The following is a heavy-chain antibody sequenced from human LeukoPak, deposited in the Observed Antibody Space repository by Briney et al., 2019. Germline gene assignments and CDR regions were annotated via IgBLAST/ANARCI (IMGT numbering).Heavy chain of an antibody. D-gene: IGHD3-3*01. Sequence: GGSLRLSCAASGFTFSDYALGWVRQAPGRGLEWVATLSGSGAGTYYSDSVQGRFTISRDNSKRTLFLQMNSLRAEDTAFFYCAKAELGVDTFFDYWGQGTLVTVSS. CDR1: GFTFSDYA. V-gene: IGHV3-23*01. CDR2: LSGSGAGT. J-gene: IGHJ4*02. CDR3: AKAELGVDTFFDY.